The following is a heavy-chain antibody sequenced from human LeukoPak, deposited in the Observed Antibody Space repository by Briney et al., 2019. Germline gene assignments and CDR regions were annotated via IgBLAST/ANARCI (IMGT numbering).Heavy chain of an antibody. Sequence: PSETLSLTCTVSGGSISSSSYYWGWIRQPPGKGLEWIGSIYYSGSTYYNPSFKSRVTISVDTSKNQFSLKLSSVTAADTAVYYCARDPSVVYDAFDIWGQGTMVTVSS. V-gene: IGHV4-39*02. D-gene: IGHD2-8*02. J-gene: IGHJ3*02. CDR2: IYYSGST. CDR1: GGSISSSSYY. CDR3: ARDPSVVYDAFDI.